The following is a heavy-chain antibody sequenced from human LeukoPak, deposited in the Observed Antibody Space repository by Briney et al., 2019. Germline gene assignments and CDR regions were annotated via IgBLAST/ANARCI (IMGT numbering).Heavy chain of an antibody. CDR3: ARGGRYCGGDCYLGMDV. CDR1: GGTFSSYA. CDR2: IIPIFGTA. Sequence: REASVKVSCKASGGTFSSYAISWVRQAPGQGLEWMGGIIPIFGTANYAQKFQGRVTITADESTSTAYMELSSLRSEDTAVYYCARGGRYCGGDCYLGMDVWGQGTTVTVS. V-gene: IGHV1-69*13. D-gene: IGHD2-21*01. J-gene: IGHJ6*02.